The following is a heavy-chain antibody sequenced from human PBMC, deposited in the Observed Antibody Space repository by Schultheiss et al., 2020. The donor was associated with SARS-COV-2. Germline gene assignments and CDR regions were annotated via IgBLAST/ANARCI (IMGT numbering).Heavy chain of an antibody. CDR1: GFTFSNYG. CDR2: IWYDGSNK. V-gene: IGHV3-33*06. J-gene: IGHJ4*02. CDR3: AKDHSGSYELDY. Sequence: GGSLRLSCAASGFTFSNYGMHWVRQAPGKGLEWVAVIWYDGSNKYYADSVKGRFTISRDNSKNTLYLQMNSLRAEDTAVYYCAKDHSGSYELDYWGQGTLVTVSS. D-gene: IGHD1-26*01.